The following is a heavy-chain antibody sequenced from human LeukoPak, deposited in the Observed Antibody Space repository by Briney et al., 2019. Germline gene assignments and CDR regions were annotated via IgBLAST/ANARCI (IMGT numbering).Heavy chain of an antibody. D-gene: IGHD4/OR15-4a*01. V-gene: IGHV3-23*01. Sequence: EGSLRLSCAASGFTFSTYAMTWVRQAPGKGLEWVSAISASVGTTYYSDSVKGRFTISRDNSKNTLYLQMNSLRAEDTAVYYCARRAGAYSHPYDYWGQGTLVTVSS. CDR1: GFTFSTYA. J-gene: IGHJ4*02. CDR3: ARRAGAYSHPYDY. CDR2: ISASVGTT.